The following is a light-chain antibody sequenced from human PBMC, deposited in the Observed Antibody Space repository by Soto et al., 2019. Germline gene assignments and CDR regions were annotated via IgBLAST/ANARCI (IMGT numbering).Light chain of an antibody. CDR2: RAS. Sequence: EVVLTQSPATLYLSPGERATLSCRASQSVSRNLAWYQQKPGQAPRLLIYRASTRATGIPARFSGSGSGTDFSLSISSLQPEDFAVYYCQQRTDWHRTVGQGTKVEVK. CDR1: QSVSRN. V-gene: IGKV3-11*01. J-gene: IGKJ1*01. CDR3: QQRTDWHRT.